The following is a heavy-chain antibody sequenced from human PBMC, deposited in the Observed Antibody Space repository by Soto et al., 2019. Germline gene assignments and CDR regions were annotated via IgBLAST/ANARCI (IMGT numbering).Heavy chain of an antibody. CDR2: IYYSGST. CDR3: ARGVERITMIVVVIASPLDAFDI. Sequence: SETLSLTCTVSGGSISSGDYYWSWIRQPPGKGLEWIGYIYYSGSTYYNPSLKSRVTISVDTSKNQFSLKLSSVTAADTAVYYCARGVERITMIVVVIASPLDAFDIWGQGTMVTVSS. V-gene: IGHV4-30-4*01. D-gene: IGHD3-22*01. CDR1: GGSISSGDYY. J-gene: IGHJ3*02.